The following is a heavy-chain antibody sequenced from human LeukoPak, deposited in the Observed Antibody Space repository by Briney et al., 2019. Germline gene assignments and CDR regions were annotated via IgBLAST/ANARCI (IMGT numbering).Heavy chain of an antibody. D-gene: IGHD6-6*01. CDR2: IYYSRST. CDR3: ARIRFHEHRGHNLQLYYFDY. CDR1: GGSISSSTLY. Sequence: SETLSLTCTVSGGSISSSTLYWGWIRQPPGQGLEWIGTIYYSRSTYYNPSLNSRVTVSVDTSKNQFFLKLSSLTAADTAVDYCARIRFHEHRGHNLQLYYFDYWGERTLVTVSS. J-gene: IGHJ4*02. V-gene: IGHV4-39*07.